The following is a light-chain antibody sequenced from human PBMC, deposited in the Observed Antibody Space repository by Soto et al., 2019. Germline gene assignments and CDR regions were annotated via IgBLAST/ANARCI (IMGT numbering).Light chain of an antibody. CDR2: DAS. CDR1: QTIDNT. V-gene: IGKV3-15*01. CDR3: PHYNYWPYT. Sequence: EIVMTQSPSTLALSPRERATLSCGASQTIDNTLAWYQRKPGQAPRLLIYDASTRATGVPARFSGSGSGTDFTLTISSLQSEDFAVYYCPHYNYWPYTLGQGTKVDIK. J-gene: IGKJ2*01.